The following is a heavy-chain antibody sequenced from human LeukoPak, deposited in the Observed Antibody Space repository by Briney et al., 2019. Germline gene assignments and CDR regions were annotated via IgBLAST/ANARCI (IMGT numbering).Heavy chain of an antibody. V-gene: IGHV4-39*01. D-gene: IGHD3-22*01. Sequence: SETLSLTCTVSGGSISSSSYYWGWIRQPPGKGLEWIVSIYYSGSTYYNPSLKSRVTISVDTSKNQFSLKLSSVTAADTAVYYCARPYYYDSSGYYFHDAFDIWGQGTMVTVSS. CDR3: ARPYYYDSSGYYFHDAFDI. CDR2: IYYSGST. J-gene: IGHJ3*02. CDR1: GGSISSSSYY.